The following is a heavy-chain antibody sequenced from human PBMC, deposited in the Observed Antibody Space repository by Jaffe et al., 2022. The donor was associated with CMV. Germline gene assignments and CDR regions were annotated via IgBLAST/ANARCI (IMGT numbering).Heavy chain of an antibody. CDR2: ISTTGTTI. Sequence: QLVESGGGLVQPGGSLRLSCAASGFNFSDYAMNWVRQAPGKGLEWVSDISTTGTTIYYADSVKGRFTISRDNAKNSLYLQMNSLRAEDTGVYYCAKVLGPFDWISPVGHWGQGTLVTVSS. V-gene: IGHV3-48*03. CDR3: AKVLGPFDWISPVGH. CDR1: GFNFSDYA. D-gene: IGHD3-9*01. J-gene: IGHJ4*02.